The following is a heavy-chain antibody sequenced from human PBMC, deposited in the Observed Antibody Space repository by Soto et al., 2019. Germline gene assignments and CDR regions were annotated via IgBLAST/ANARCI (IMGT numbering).Heavy chain of an antibody. CDR3: AISQDRGGRTTFIY. V-gene: IGHV3-9*01. Sequence: PGGSLRLSCAVSGFTFDDNAMHWVRQAPEKGLEWVSGINWKSDIGYADSVKGRFTISRDNAENSLHLQMNSLRAEDTALYYCAISQDRGGRTTFIYWGQGTQVTSPQ. CDR2: INWKSDI. D-gene: IGHD3-16*01. J-gene: IGHJ4*02. CDR1: GFTFDDNA.